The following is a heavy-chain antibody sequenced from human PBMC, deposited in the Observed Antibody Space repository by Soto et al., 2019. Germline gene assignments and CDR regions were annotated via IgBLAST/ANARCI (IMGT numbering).Heavy chain of an antibody. V-gene: IGHV1-3*01. CDR2: INAGNGNT. CDR1: GYTFPSYA. CDR3: ASNWVYYYGMDV. J-gene: IGHJ6*02. Sequence: ASVKVSCKASGYTFPSYAMHWVRQAPGQRLEWMGWINAGNGNTKYSQKFQGRVTITRDTSASTAYMELSSLRSEDTAVYYCASNWVYYYGMDVCGQGTMVTVSS. D-gene: IGHD7-27*01.